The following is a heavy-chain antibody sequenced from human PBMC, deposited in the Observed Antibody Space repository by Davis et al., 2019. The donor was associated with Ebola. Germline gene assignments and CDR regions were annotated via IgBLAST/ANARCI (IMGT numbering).Heavy chain of an antibody. Sequence: SETLSLTCAVYGVSFSGYYWTWIRQPPGKGLEWIGEINHSGSTNYNPSLKSRVTISVDTSKNQFSLRLRSVTAADTAVYYCARDKSVTTPDYYYYYGMDVWGQGTTVTVSS. V-gene: IGHV4-34*01. J-gene: IGHJ6*02. CDR3: ARDKSVTTPDYYYYYGMDV. CDR1: GVSFSGYY. D-gene: IGHD4-17*01. CDR2: INHSGST.